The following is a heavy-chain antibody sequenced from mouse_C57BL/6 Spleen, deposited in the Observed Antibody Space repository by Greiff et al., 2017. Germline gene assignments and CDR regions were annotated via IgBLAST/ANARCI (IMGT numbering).Heavy chain of an antibody. CDR1: GYTFTSYW. CDR2: IHPNSGST. D-gene: IGHD1-1*01. CDR3: ATVEGFDY. J-gene: IGHJ2*01. Sequence: QVHVKQPGAELVKPGASVKLSCKASGYTFTSYWMHWVKQRPGQGLEWIGMIHPNSGSTNYNEKFKSKATLTVDKSSSTAYMQLSSLTSEDSAVYYCATVEGFDYWGQGTTLTVSS. V-gene: IGHV1-64*01.